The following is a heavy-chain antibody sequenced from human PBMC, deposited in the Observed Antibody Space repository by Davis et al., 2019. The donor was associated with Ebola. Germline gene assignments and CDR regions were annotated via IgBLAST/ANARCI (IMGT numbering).Heavy chain of an antibody. J-gene: IGHJ5*02. CDR2: IYYSGST. V-gene: IGHV4-39*01. Sequence: SETLSLTCTVSGFSISSSSYYWGSLRQPPGKGLVWIGSIYYSGSTYYNPSLKSRVTISVDTSKNQFSLKLSSVTAADTAVYYCARHEGIQLWLRWFDPWGQGTLVTVSS. CDR3: ARHEGIQLWLRWFDP. D-gene: IGHD5-18*01. CDR1: GFSISSSSYY.